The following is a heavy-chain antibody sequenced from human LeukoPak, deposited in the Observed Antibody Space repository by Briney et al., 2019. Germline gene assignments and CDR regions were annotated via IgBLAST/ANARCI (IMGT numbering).Heavy chain of an antibody. CDR2: ISYDGSNK. Sequence: GGSLGLSCAASGFTFSSYGMHWVRQAPGKGLEWVAVISYDGSNKYYADSVKGRFTISRDNSKNTLYLQMNSRRAEDTAVYYCARRPINYYYYGMDVWGQGTTVTVSS. J-gene: IGHJ6*02. CDR3: ARRPINYYYYGMDV. V-gene: IGHV3-30*03. CDR1: GFTFSSYG.